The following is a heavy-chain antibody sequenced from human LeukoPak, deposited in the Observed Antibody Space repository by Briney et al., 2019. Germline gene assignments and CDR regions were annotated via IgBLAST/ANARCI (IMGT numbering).Heavy chain of an antibody. CDR2: INAGNGNT. CDR3: ARGGGSSIVDP. CDR1: GYTFTSYA. J-gene: IGHJ5*02. V-gene: IGHV1-3*01. Sequence: ASVKVSCKASGYTFTSYAMHWVRQAPGQRLEWMGWINAGNGNTKYSQKFQGRVTITRDTSASTAYMELSSLRSEDTAAYYCARGGGSSIVDPWGQGTLVTVSS. D-gene: IGHD2-2*01.